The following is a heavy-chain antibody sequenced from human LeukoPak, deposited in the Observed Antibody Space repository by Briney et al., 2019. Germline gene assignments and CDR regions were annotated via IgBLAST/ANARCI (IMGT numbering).Heavy chain of an antibody. CDR3: ARVTYYDSSGPPDY. CDR2: IWYDGSNK. J-gene: IGHJ4*02. CDR1: GFTFSSYG. Sequence: PGESLRLSCAASGFTFSSYGMHWVRQAPGKGLEWVAVIWYDGSNKYYADSVKGRFTISRDNSKNTLYLQMNSLRAEDTAVYYCARVTYYDSSGPPDYWGQGTLVTVSS. V-gene: IGHV3-33*01. D-gene: IGHD3-22*01.